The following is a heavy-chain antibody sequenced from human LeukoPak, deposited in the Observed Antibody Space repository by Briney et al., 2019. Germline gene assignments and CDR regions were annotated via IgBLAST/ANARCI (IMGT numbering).Heavy chain of an antibody. Sequence: SQTLSLTCTVSGGSISSGGYYWSWLRQHPGKGLEWIGYIYYSGSTYYNPSLKSRVTISVDTSKNQFSLKLSSVTAADTAVYYCARAQPPPRSASFDPWGQGTLVTVSS. CDR2: IYYSGST. J-gene: IGHJ5*02. CDR3: ARAQPPPRSASFDP. CDR1: GGSISSGGYY. V-gene: IGHV4-31*03.